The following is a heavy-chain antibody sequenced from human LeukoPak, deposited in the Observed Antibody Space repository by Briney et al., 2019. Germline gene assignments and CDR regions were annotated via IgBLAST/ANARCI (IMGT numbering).Heavy chain of an antibody. D-gene: IGHD6-13*01. J-gene: IGHJ6*02. Sequence: GGSLRLSCAASGVTFSSYSMNWVRQAPGKGLEWFSSISSSSSYIYYADSVKGRFTISRDNAKNSLYLQMHRPRAEDTAVYYRARARIIAAAGYYYYYYGMDVWSQGATVTVSS. CDR3: ARARIIAAAGYYYYYYGMDV. CDR1: GVTFSSYS. V-gene: IGHV3-21*01. CDR2: ISSSSSYI.